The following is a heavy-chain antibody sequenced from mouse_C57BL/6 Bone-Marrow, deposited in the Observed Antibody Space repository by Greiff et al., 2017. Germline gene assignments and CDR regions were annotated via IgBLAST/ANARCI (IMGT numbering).Heavy chain of an antibody. J-gene: IGHJ3*01. Sequence: VQLQQSGPVLVKPGASVKMSCKASGYTFTDYYMNWVKQSHGKSLEWIGVINPYNGGTSYNQKFKGKATLTVDKSSSPAYMELNSLTSEDSAVYYCARRRGWGVRRGSWFAYWGQGTLVTVSA. CDR1: GYTFTDYY. CDR2: INPYNGGT. CDR3: ARRRGWGVRRGSWFAY. D-gene: IGHD2-14*01. V-gene: IGHV1-19*01.